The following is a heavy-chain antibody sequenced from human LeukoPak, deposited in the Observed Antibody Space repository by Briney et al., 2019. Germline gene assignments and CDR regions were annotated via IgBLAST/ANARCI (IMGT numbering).Heavy chain of an antibody. D-gene: IGHD3-22*01. CDR3: TRGYDTSGYLRAFDP. V-gene: IGHV4-34*01. CDR1: GESFSGYF. Sequence: SETLSLTCAVYGESFSGYFWTWIRQPPGKGLEWIGEINHSGSTNYNPSLKSRVTISVDTSKNQISLKLSSVTAADTAIYYCTRGYDTSGYLRAFDPWGQGTLVTASS. CDR2: INHSGST. J-gene: IGHJ5*02.